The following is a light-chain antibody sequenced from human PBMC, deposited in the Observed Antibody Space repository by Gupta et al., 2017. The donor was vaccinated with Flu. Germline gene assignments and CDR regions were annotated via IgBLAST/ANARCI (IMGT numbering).Light chain of an antibody. V-gene: IGLV3-21*02. CDR3: QVWDNSHDLEVI. CDR2: DDS. CDR1: SIGNKS. J-gene: IGLJ2*01. Sequence: SYVVTQPPSVSVTPGQTARIACGGDSIGNKSVHRYRQEPGQAPGLVVYDDSYRPSGLSERVSASSFGNTATLTISRAEAGDEADYYCQVWDNSHDLEVIFGGGTRLTVL.